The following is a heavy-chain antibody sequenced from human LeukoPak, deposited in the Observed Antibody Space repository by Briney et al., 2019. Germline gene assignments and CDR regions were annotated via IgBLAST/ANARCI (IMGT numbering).Heavy chain of an antibody. J-gene: IGHJ4*02. D-gene: IGHD1-1*01. V-gene: IGHV1-46*03. Sequence: GASVKLSCKASGYIFTTYYVHWVRQAPGQGLEWMGFINPSGGSTSSAQKFQGRVTMTRVTSTSTVYMELSSLRSDDTAVYYCARNVESGLDYWGQGSLVTVSS. CDR1: GYIFTTYY. CDR3: ARNVESGLDY. CDR2: INPSGGST.